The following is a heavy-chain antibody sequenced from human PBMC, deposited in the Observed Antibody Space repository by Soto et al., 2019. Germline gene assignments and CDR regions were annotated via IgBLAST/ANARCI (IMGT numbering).Heavy chain of an antibody. Sequence: DVQLLESGGGLVQPGGSLRLSCAASGFTFRSYAMSWVRQAPGKGLEWVSGISGSGISTHYADSVKGRFTVSRDNSKNTLNLQMNSPRAEDTAGYNWAEEPGGPDWDCDLWGRGTLVTVSS. CDR1: GFTFRSYA. CDR2: ISGSGIST. V-gene: IGHV3-23*01. D-gene: IGHD6-25*01. J-gene: IGHJ2*01. CDR3: AEEPGGPDWDCDL.